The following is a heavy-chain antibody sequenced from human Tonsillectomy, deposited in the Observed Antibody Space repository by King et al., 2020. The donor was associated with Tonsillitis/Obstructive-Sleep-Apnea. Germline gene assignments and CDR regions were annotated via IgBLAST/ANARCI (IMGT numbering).Heavy chain of an antibody. CDR3: ARDNGGGSAFDI. J-gene: IGHJ3*02. CDR2: ISHTGST. Sequence: VQLQQWGAGLLKPSETLSFTCGVYGGSFSGYYWSWIRQPPGEGLEWIGEISHTGSTNYNPSLKSRVTISVDTSKNQLSLKLNSVTAADTAVYYCARDNGGGSAFDIWGQGTMVTVSS. D-gene: IGHD3-16*01. CDR1: GGSFSGYY. V-gene: IGHV4-34*01.